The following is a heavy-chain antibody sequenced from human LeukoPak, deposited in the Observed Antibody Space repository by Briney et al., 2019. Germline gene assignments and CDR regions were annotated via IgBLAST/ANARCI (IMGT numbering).Heavy chain of an antibody. CDR2: INPNSGGT. D-gene: IGHD2-2*01. V-gene: IGHV1-2*02. J-gene: IGHJ4*02. CDR1: GYTFTGYY. Sequence: GASVKVSCKASGYTFTGYYMHWVRQAPGQGVEWMGWINPNSGGTNYAQKFQGRVTMTRDTSISTAYMELSRLRSDDTAVYYCARAGGDCSSTSCYGGFDYWGQGTLVTVSS. CDR3: ARAGGDCSSTSCYGGFDY.